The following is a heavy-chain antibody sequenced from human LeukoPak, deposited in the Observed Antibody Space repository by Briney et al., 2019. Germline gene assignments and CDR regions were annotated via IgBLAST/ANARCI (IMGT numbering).Heavy chain of an antibody. J-gene: IGHJ4*02. Sequence: PSETLSLTCTVSGGSISSGLYYWTWIRQHPGKGLEYIGYIYYSGSTYYNPSLESRLTMSLGTSKKQFPLKLNSVTAADTAVYYCARGRFDSSGYRYFDSWGQGTLVTVSS. CDR3: ARGRFDSSGYRYFDS. CDR1: GGSISSGLYY. V-gene: IGHV4-31*03. D-gene: IGHD3-22*01. CDR2: IYYSGST.